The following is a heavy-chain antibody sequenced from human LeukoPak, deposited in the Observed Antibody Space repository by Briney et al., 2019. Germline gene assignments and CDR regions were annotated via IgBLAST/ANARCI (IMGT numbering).Heavy chain of an antibody. V-gene: IGHV1-2*06. J-gene: IGHJ3*02. D-gene: IGHD3-22*01. CDR2: INPNSGGT. CDR3: ARETYYNAFDI. Sequence: ASVKVSSKASGYTFTGYYMHWVRQAPGQGLEWMGRINPNSGGTNYAQKFQGRVTMTRDTSISTAYMELSRLRSDDTAVYYCARETYYNAFDIWGQGSMVTVSS. CDR1: GYTFTGYY.